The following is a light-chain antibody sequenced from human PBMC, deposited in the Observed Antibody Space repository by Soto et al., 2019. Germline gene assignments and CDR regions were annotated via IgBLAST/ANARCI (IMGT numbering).Light chain of an antibody. CDR3: QSFDINVLALI. J-gene: IGLJ2*01. CDR1: NSNIGAGFG. V-gene: IGLV1-40*01. CDR2: SNT. Sequence: QSVLTQPPSVSRAPGQRVTISCTGSNSNIGAGFGVQWYQQFPRTAPRLLIYSNTNRPSGVPDRFSASKSGTSASLAITGLRAEDEAHYYCQSFDINVLALIFGVGTKLTVL.